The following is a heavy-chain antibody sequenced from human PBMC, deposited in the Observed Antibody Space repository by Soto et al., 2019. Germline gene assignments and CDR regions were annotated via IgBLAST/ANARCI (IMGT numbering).Heavy chain of an antibody. J-gene: IGHJ4*02. D-gene: IGHD6-19*01. CDR1: GGSISSSSYY. V-gene: IGHV4-39*07. Sequence: SETLSLTCTVSGGSISSSSYYWGWIRQPPGKGLEWTGSIYYSGSTCYNPSLKSRVTISRDDSKNTAYLQMNSLNPEDTAVYYCTSVAVAGNIGYWGQGTLVTVSS. CDR2: IYYSGST. CDR3: TSVAVAGNIGY.